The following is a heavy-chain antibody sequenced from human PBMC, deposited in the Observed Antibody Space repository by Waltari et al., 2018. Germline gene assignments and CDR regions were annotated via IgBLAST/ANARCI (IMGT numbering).Heavy chain of an antibody. Sequence: QVQLVQSGAEVKKPGASVKVSCEASGYTFTGAYFHWVRRAPGQGLEWRGRSNPNTGDTTYAQEFQGRVTRTRDTSISTAYMELTSLRSEDTAVYYCARDWGYYSDTSGYPSNWFGPWGQGTLVTVSS. V-gene: IGHV1-2*06. CDR2: SNPNTGDT. D-gene: IGHD3-22*01. J-gene: IGHJ5*02. CDR3: ARDWGYYSDTSGYPSNWFGP. CDR1: GYTFTGAY.